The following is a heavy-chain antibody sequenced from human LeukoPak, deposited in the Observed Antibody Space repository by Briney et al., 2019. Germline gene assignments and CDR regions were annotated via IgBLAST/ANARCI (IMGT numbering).Heavy chain of an antibody. CDR1: GYSFTSSW. CDR3: ARLSGGSP. CDR2: TFPADSDT. Sequence: GESLKISCRASGYSFTSSWIGWVRQMPGKGLEWMGTTFPADSDTRYSPSFQGQVTISVDKSNNTAYLQWSSLKASDTAIYYCARLSGGSPWGQGTLVTVSS. J-gene: IGHJ5*02. V-gene: IGHV5-51*01. D-gene: IGHD2-15*01.